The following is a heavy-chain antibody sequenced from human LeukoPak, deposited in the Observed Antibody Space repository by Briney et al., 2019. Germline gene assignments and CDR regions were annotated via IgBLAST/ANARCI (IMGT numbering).Heavy chain of an antibody. J-gene: IGHJ5*02. CDR1: GGSISSYY. CDR2: IYYSGST. V-gene: IGHV4-59*01. Sequence: SETLSLTCTVSGGSISSYYWSWIRQPPGKGLEWIGYIYYSGSTNYNPSLKRRVTISVDTSKNQFSLKLSSVTAADTAVYYCARELGYCSSTSCNNWFDPWGQGTLVTVSS. D-gene: IGHD2-2*01. CDR3: ARELGYCSSTSCNNWFDP.